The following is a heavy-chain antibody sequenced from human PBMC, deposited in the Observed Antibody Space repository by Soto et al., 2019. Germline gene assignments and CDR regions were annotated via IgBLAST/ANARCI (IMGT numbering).Heavy chain of an antibody. Sequence: SETLSLTCTVSGGSISSGGYYWSWIRQHPGKGLEWIGYIYYSGSTYYNPSLKSRVTISVDTSKNQFSLKLSSVTAADTAVYYCARHGSYLSAYYYFDYWGQGTLVTVSS. V-gene: IGHV4-31*03. CDR2: IYYSGST. J-gene: IGHJ4*02. CDR3: ARHGSYLSAYYYFDY. D-gene: IGHD1-26*01. CDR1: GGSISSGGYY.